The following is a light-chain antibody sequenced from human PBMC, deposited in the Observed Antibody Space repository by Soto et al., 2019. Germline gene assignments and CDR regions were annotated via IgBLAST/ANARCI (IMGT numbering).Light chain of an antibody. CDR2: GAF. J-gene: IGKJ2*01. CDR3: QQSYSTPPYT. V-gene: IGKV1-39*01. Sequence: DIQMTQSPSSLSASVGDRVIINCRASQNIGAKLNWYQQKSGKPPTLLIYGAFILQSGVPSRFSGSGSGTDFSLTIYSLQPEDSATYYCQQSYSTPPYTFGQGTKVEI. CDR1: QNIGAK.